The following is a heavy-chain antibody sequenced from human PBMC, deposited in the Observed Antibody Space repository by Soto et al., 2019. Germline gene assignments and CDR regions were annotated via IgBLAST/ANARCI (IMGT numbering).Heavy chain of an antibody. CDR2: IYYSGST. Sequence: SETLSLTCTVSGGSISSGGYYWSWIRQHPGKGLEWIGYIYYSGSTYYNPSLKSRVTISVDTSKNQFSLKLSSVTAADTAVYYCAREVVAGRTTYNWFDPWGQGTLVTVFS. V-gene: IGHV4-31*03. CDR1: GGSISSGGYY. CDR3: AREVVAGRTTYNWFDP. J-gene: IGHJ5*02. D-gene: IGHD2-2*01.